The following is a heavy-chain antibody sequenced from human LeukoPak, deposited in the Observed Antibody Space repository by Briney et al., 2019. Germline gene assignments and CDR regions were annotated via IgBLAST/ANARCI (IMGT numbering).Heavy chain of an antibody. CDR1: GYTFTGYY. Sequence: GASVKVSCKASGYTFTGYYMHWVRQAPGQGLEWMGWINPNSGGTNYAQKFQGGVTMTRDTSISTAYMELSRLRSDDTAVYYCARGTQPYSSSSLYWGQGTLVTVSS. D-gene: IGHD6-6*01. V-gene: IGHV1-2*02. J-gene: IGHJ4*02. CDR2: INPNSGGT. CDR3: ARGTQPYSSSSLY.